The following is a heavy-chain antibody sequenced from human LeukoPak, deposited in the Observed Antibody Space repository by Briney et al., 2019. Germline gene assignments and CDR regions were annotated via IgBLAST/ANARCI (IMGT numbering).Heavy chain of an antibody. CDR2: ISPYNGNT. J-gene: IGHJ4*02. V-gene: IGHV1-18*01. D-gene: IGHD1-14*01. CDR1: GYTFTSYG. Sequence: ASVKVSCKASGYTFTSYGINWLRQAPGQGLEWMAWISPYNGNTNHVQNLQGRVTMTTDTSTSTVYLELRSLRSDDTAVYYCARESLGTTDYWGQGTLVTVSS. CDR3: ARESLGTTDY.